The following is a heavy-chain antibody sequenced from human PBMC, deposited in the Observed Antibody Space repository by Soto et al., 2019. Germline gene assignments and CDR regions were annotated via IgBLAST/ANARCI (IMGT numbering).Heavy chain of an antibody. V-gene: IGHV3-30*02. J-gene: IGHJ4*02. Sequence: DSVKGRFTISRDNSKNTLYLQMNSLRTEDTAMYYCEKEGSITNWYFDYRGLGTLVTVSS. D-gene: IGHD1-1*01. CDR3: EKEGSITNWYFDY.